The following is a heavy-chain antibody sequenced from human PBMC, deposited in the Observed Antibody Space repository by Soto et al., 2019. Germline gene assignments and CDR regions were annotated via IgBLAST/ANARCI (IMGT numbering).Heavy chain of an antibody. CDR3: AKGRYDFWSPYYFDS. V-gene: IGHV3-9*01. CDR2: ITWNSRVL. CDR1: GLNFDNFA. Sequence: SPKLCCAGSGLNFDNFAMAWARQAPGKGLERVSGITWNSRVLAYADSVKGRFTISRDNARNSLYLQMDSLRDEDTALYYCAKGRYDFWSPYYFDSCGQGTLVTVSS. J-gene: IGHJ4*02. D-gene: IGHD3-3*01.